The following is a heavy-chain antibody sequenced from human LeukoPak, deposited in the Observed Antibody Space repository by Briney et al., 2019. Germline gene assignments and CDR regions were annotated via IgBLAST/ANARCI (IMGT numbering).Heavy chain of an antibody. J-gene: IGHJ4*02. Sequence: PGRSLRLSCAASGFTFSHYGMHWVRQAPGRGLEWVAVIWNDGSNKYYADSVKGRFTISRDNSQNTVDLHMNSLRAEDTAVYYCAKDAQRGFDYSSSLEYWGQGTLVTVSS. D-gene: IGHD4-11*01. V-gene: IGHV3-33*06. CDR2: IWNDGSNK. CDR1: GFTFSHYG. CDR3: AKDAQRGFDYSSSLEY.